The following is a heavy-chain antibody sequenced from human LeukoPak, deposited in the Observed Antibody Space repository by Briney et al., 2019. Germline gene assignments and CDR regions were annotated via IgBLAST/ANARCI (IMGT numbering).Heavy chain of an antibody. CDR2: FYSTGST. CDR1: GGSISSYY. V-gene: IGHV4-4*07. Sequence: SETLPLTCTVSGGSISSYYWTWIRQPAGKGLEWIGRFYSTGSTNYNPSLKSRVTMSVDTSKNQFSLKLSSVTAADTAVYYCARDQYSGSLDYGGQGTMVTVSS. J-gene: IGHJ4*02. CDR3: ARDQYSGSLDY. D-gene: IGHD1-26*01.